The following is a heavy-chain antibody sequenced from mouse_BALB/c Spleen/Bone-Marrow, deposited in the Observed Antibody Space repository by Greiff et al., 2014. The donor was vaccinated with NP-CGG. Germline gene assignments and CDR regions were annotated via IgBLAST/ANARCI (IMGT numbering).Heavy chain of an antibody. D-gene: IGHD2-1*01. CDR1: GFSLTSFG. CDR3: AKNCGNGFAY. Sequence: VQLVESGPGLVAPPQSLSITCTVSGFSLTSFGVSWVRQPPGKGLEWLGVIWGVGNTNYNSALISRLSISKDNSKSQVFLKLNSLQTNDTATYYCAKNCGNGFAYWGQGTLVTVSA. CDR2: IWGVGNT. J-gene: IGHJ3*01. V-gene: IGHV2-3*01.